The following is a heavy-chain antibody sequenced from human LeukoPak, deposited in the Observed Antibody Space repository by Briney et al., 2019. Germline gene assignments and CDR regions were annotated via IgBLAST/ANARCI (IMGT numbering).Heavy chain of an antibody. J-gene: IGHJ3*02. D-gene: IGHD7-27*01. CDR1: GYTFTGYY. CDR3: ARRTGDGAFDI. V-gene: IGHV1-2*02. CDR2: ISPNSGGT. Sequence: ASVKVSCKASGYTFTGYYMHWVRQAPGQGLEWMGWISPNSGGTNYAQKFRGRVTMTRDTSISTAYMELSGLTPDDTAVYYCARRTGDGAFDIWGQGTVVTVSS.